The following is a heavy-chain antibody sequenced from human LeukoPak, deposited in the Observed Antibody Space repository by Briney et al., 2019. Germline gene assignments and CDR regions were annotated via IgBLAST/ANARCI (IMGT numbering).Heavy chain of an antibody. V-gene: IGHV3-30*18. J-gene: IGHJ6*02. Sequence: PGGSLRLSCAASGFSFSTFGMHWVRQAPGKGLQWVAAMSYAGSDKYYTDSLKGRFTISRDNSKNTLYLQMNSLRSEDTAVYYCAKVGGYCSGGTCYSAYYYGLDVWGQGTMVTVSS. CDR3: AKVGGYCSGGTCYSAYYYGLDV. CDR2: MSYAGSDK. D-gene: IGHD2-15*01. CDR1: GFSFSTFG.